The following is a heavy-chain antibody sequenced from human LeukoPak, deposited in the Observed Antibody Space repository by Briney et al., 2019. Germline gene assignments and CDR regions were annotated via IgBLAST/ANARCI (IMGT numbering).Heavy chain of an antibody. Sequence: PSETLSLTSTVFGGSLSIHYWTWIPQPPGTTLECLGYVFDTVRTKDNPSLKSRLTLSADTSKNQLSLRLSSVTAADTAVYYCATIKRGSIYGYFDFWGRGILVTVSS. J-gene: IGHJ4*01. V-gene: IGHV4-59*11. D-gene: IGHD5-18*01. CDR1: GGSLSIHY. CDR3: ATIKRGSIYGYFDF. CDR2: VFDTVRT.